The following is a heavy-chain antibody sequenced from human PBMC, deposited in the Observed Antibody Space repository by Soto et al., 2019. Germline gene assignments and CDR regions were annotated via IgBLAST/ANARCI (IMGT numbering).Heavy chain of an antibody. CDR3: AKGSGSYPDYSYYHAMDV. CDR2: ISGSGDST. D-gene: IGHD3-10*01. J-gene: IGHJ6*02. V-gene: IGHV3-23*01. CDR1: GFTFSRYA. Sequence: EVQLLESGGGLVQPGGSLRLSCEASGFTFSRYAMIWVRQAPGKGLEWVSGISGSGDSTYYADSVKGRFTISRDNCKNTLYVQMNSLRAEDTAVYYCAKGSGSYPDYSYYHAMDVWGQGTAVTVSS.